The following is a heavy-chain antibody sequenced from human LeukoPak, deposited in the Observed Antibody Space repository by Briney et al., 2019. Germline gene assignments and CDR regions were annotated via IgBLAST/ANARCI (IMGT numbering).Heavy chain of an antibody. CDR3: ARALNSYSGSYYLMDY. J-gene: IGHJ4*02. V-gene: IGHV3-48*03. D-gene: IGHD1-26*01. CDR2: ISSSGSTI. Sequence: PGGSLRLSXAASGFTFSSYEMNWVCQAPGKGLEWVSYISSSGSTIYYADSVKGRFTISRDNAKNSLYLQMNSLRAEDTAVYYCARALNSYSGSYYLMDYWGQGTLVTVSS. CDR1: GFTFSSYE.